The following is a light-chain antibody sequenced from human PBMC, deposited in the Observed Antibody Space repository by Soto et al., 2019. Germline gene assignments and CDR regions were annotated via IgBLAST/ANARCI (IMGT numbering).Light chain of an antibody. J-gene: IGKJ3*01. CDR2: GAS. CDR3: QKYYAALIT. V-gene: IGKV1-27*01. Sequence: DIQMTQSPSSLSASVGDRVTITCRASQGISNSLAWYQQKPGKVPQLLIYGASTLQSGVPSRFSGSGSGTDFTPTISNLQPEDVATYYCQKYYAALITFGPGTRVHIK. CDR1: QGISNS.